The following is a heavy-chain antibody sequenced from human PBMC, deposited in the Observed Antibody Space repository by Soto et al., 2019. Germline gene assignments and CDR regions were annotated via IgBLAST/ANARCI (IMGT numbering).Heavy chain of an antibody. J-gene: IGHJ2*01. Sequence: QLQLQESGPGLVKPSETLSLTCIVSGGSISSSSNYWGWVRQPPGQGLEWIGTIHYSGSTNYNPTLQSRVTISVDTSKSQVSLKLNGVNAADTAVYYCSRAGAVGGNRWYCGLWGRGTLVTVSA. CDR3: SRAGAVGGNRWYCGL. CDR2: IHYSGST. D-gene: IGHD1-26*01. V-gene: IGHV4-39*01. CDR1: GGSISSSSNY.